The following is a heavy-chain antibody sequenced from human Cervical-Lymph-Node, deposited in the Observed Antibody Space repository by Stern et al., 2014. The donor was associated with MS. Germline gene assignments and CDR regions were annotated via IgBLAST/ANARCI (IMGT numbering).Heavy chain of an antibody. J-gene: IGHJ4*02. CDR2: LNEGGSIR. Sequence: EVQLVESGGGLVHPGGSLRLSCAASGFTFSRYWMHWVRQAPGKGLRWVSRLNEGGSIRDYADSVNGRFSIFRDNARNTLYLQMNNLRADDTAVYFCVRDLAGAFSYWGQGALVTVSP. V-gene: IGHV3-74*02. CDR1: GFTFSRYW. D-gene: IGHD4/OR15-4a*01. CDR3: VRDLAGAFSY.